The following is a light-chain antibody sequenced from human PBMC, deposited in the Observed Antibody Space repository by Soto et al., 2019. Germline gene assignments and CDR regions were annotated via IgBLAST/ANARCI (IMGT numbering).Light chain of an antibody. CDR3: AAWDDSLNGQV. CDR2: SNS. J-gene: IGLJ2*01. V-gene: IGLV1-44*01. CDR1: RSNIAKNA. Sequence: QSVLTQPPSASGTLGQRVTIACSGSRSNIAKNAVNWYQQVPGTTPKLLIHSNSQRPSGVPARFSGSKSATSASLAICGLQSEDEADYYCAAWDDSLNGQVFGGGTKLTVL.